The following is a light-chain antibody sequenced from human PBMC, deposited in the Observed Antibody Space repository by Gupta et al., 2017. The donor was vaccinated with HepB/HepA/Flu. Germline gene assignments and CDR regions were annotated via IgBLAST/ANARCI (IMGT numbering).Light chain of an antibody. Sequence: QSARTQPRSVCGSTGQSVTISCTGTSSDSGGNTFVSWYQQHPGKAPKMMIYDVNKRPSGVPFRFSYSKSATTASLTIAGLQAEAEAYYYSCSYACAYWVFGGGTKLTVL. CDR3: CSYACAYWV. J-gene: IGLJ3*02. CDR1: SSDSGGNTF. CDR2: DVN. V-gene: IGLV2-11*01.